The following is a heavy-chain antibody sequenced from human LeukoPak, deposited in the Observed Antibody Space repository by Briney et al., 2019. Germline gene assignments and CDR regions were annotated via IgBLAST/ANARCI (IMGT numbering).Heavy chain of an antibody. Sequence: SETLSLTCAVSDGSISNSNWWSWVRQPPGKGLEWIGEIYHSGRTNYNPSLKSRVTISVDKSKNQFSLKLSSVTAADTAVYYCARVKISMFRGVMITSGPPDYWGXXXLVTVSS. D-gene: IGHD3-10*01. CDR2: IYHSGRT. J-gene: IGHJ4*01. CDR3: ARVKISMFRGVMITSGPPDY. V-gene: IGHV4-4*02. CDR1: DGSISNSNW.